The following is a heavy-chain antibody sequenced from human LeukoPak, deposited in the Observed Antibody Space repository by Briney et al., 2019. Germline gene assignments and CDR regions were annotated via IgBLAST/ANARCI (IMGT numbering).Heavy chain of an antibody. CDR1: GGSISSNTYY. J-gene: IGHJ6*03. Sequence: SETLSLTCTVSGGSISSNTYYWGWIRQPPGKGLEWFGSIYYSGSTYYNPSLKSRVTISVDTSKKQFSLKLSSVTAADTAVYYCARVDLGYCSSTSCQPAPFGYYYYYMDVWGKGTTVTVSS. CDR2: IYYSGST. D-gene: IGHD2-2*01. V-gene: IGHV4-39*07. CDR3: ARVDLGYCSSTSCQPAPFGYYYYYMDV.